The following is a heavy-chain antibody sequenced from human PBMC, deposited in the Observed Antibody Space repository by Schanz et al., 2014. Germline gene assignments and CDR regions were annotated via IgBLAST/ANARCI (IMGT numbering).Heavy chain of an antibody. CDR3: VSQTGSPNY. V-gene: IGHV3-7*02. J-gene: IGHJ4*02. CDR1: GFSFSTYW. CDR2: IKQDESEK. Sequence: EEQLVESGGGLVQPGGSLRLSCAASGFSFSTYWMSWVRQAPGKGLEWVANIKQDESEKYYVDSVKGRFTISRDNAKRSLFLQMNSLRVEDTAVYFCVSQTGSPNYWGQGTLVTVSS. D-gene: IGHD6-13*01.